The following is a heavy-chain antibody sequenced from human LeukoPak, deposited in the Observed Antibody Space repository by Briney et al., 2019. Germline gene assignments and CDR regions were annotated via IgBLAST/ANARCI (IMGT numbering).Heavy chain of an antibody. CDR2: IWYDGSNK. J-gene: IGHJ4*02. Sequence: PGRSLRLSCTASGLTFRNYGMHWVPQAPGKGLEWVAIIWYDGSNKYYADSVKGRFTISRDNSKNTLYLQMSSLRAEDTAVYYCVKRGESEGLYYSDFSGQGTLVTVSS. D-gene: IGHD3-10*01. CDR3: VKRGESEGLYYSDF. CDR1: GLTFRNYG. V-gene: IGHV3-30*18.